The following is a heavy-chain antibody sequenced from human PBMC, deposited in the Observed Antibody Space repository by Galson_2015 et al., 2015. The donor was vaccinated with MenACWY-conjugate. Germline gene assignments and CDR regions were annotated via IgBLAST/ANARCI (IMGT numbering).Heavy chain of an antibody. CDR2: IWYDGSNK. CDR1: GFTFSSYG. D-gene: IGHD1-7*01. V-gene: IGHV3-33*01. CDR3: ARDGDWNYVPVYFDY. Sequence: SLRLSCAASGFTFSSYGMHWVRQAPGKGLEWVAVIWYDGSNKYYADSVKGRFTISRDNSKNTLYLQMNSLRAEDTAVYYCARDGDWNYVPVYFDYWGQGTLVTVSS. J-gene: IGHJ4*02.